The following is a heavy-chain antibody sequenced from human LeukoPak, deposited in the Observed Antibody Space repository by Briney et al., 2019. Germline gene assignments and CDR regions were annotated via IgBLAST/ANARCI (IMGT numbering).Heavy chain of an antibody. CDR3: ARAVPQGYYYMDV. CDR2: INHSGST. V-gene: IGHV4-34*01. CDR1: GGSFSGYY. J-gene: IGHJ6*03. Sequence: SETLSLTCAVYGGSFSGYYWSWIRQPPGKGLEWIGEINHSGSTNYNPSLKSRATISVDTSKNQFSLKLSSVTAADTAVYSCARAVPQGYYYMDVWGKGTTVTVSS. D-gene: IGHD2-2*01.